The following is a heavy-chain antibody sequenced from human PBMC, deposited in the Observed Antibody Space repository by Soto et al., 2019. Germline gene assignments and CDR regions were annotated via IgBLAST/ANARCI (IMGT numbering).Heavy chain of an antibody. CDR2: IYYSGST. CDR1: GGSISSSSYY. CDR3: ARQEAAAGTADY. J-gene: IGHJ4*02. D-gene: IGHD6-13*01. V-gene: IGHV4-39*01. Sequence: QLQLQESGPGLVKPSETLSLTCTVSGGSISSSSYYWGWIRQPPGKGLEWIGSIYYSGSTYYNPSLKSRATISVDTSKNQYSLKLSSVTAADTAVYYCARQEAAAGTADYGGQGTLVTVSS.